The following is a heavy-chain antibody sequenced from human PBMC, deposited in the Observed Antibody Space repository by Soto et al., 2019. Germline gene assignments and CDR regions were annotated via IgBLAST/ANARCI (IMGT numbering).Heavy chain of an antibody. D-gene: IGHD3-22*01. V-gene: IGHV4-34*01. CDR3: ARAYYYDSSAPSLFDY. CDR2: INHSGST. CDR1: GGSFSGYY. Sequence: SETLSLTCAVYGGSFSGYYWSWIRQPPGKGLEWIGEINHSGSTNYNPSLKSRVTISVDTSKNQFSLKLSSVTAADTAVYYCARAYYYDSSAPSLFDYWGQGTLVTVSS. J-gene: IGHJ4*02.